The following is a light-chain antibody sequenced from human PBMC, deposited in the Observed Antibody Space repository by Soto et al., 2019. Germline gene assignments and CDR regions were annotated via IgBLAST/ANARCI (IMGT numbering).Light chain of an antibody. CDR1: SSDVGSYNL. CDR3: CSYAGSSTFEV. Sequence: QSALTQPASVSGPPGQSITISCTGTSSDVGSYNLVSWYQQHPGKAPKLMIYEVSKRPSGVSNRFSGSKSGNTASLTISGLQAEDEADYYCCSYAGSSTFEVFGTGTKLTVL. CDR2: EVS. J-gene: IGLJ1*01. V-gene: IGLV2-23*02.